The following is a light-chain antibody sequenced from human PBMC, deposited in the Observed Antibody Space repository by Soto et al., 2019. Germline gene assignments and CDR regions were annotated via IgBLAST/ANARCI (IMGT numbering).Light chain of an antibody. CDR1: SSNIGNNA. V-gene: IGLV1-36*01. Sequence: QSVLTQPPSVSDAPRQRVSISCSGSSSNIGNNAVNWYQQLPGKAPKLLMYYDDLLPSGVSDRFSGSKSGISASLAISGLQSEDEADYYCAAWDDSLNGYVFGTGTKVTVL. J-gene: IGLJ1*01. CDR3: AAWDDSLNGYV. CDR2: YDD.